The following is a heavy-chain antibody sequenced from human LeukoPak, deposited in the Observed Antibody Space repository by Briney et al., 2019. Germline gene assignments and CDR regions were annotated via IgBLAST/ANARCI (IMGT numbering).Heavy chain of an antibody. D-gene: IGHD3-22*01. CDR1: GYSFSQHS. CDR3: ARDLYYYDSSGYHDY. Sequence: GGSVRLSCEASGYSFSQHSMGWVRLAPGKGLEWVSSISSSSSYIYYADLLKRRFTISRDNATNSLYLQMNSLKAEDTAVYYCARDLYYYDSSGYHDYWGQGTLVTVSS. V-gene: IGHV3-21*01. CDR2: ISSSSSYI. J-gene: IGHJ4*02.